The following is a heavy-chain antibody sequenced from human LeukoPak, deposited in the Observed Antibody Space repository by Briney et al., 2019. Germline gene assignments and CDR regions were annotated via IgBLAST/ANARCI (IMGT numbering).Heavy chain of an antibody. V-gene: IGHV3-23*01. CDR3: ARDRELEDYYYGMDV. J-gene: IGHJ6*02. CDR2: ISGSGDNT. D-gene: IGHD1-1*01. CDR1: GFTFSSYA. Sequence: PGGSLRLSCAASGFTFSSYAMSWVRQVPGKGLEWVSVISGSGDNTYYADSVKGRFTIPRDNSKNTLYLQVNSLRAEDTAVYYCARDRELEDYYYGMDVWGQGTTVTVSS.